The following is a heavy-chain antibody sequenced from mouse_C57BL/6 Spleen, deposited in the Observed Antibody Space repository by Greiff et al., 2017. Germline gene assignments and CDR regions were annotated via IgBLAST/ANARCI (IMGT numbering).Heavy chain of an antibody. V-gene: IGHV1-66*01. Sequence: QVQLQQSGPELVKPGASVKISCKASGYSFTSYYIHWVKLRPGQGLEWIGWIYPGSGNTKYNEKFKGKATLTADTSSSTAYMQLSSLTSEDSAVYYCARGNYGNYVDYWGQGTTLTVSS. J-gene: IGHJ2*01. CDR3: ARGNYGNYVDY. CDR1: GYSFTSYY. D-gene: IGHD2-1*01. CDR2: IYPGSGNT.